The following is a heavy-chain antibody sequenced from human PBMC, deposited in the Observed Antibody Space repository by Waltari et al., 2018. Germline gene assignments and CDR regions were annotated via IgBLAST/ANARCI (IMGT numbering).Heavy chain of an antibody. CDR3: AITFYADCSSTSCSGAYAFDI. J-gene: IGHJ3*02. D-gene: IGHD2-2*01. CDR2: VDPEDGET. Sequence: EVQLVQSGAEVKKPGATVEISCKASGYTFTDYYMHWVKQAPGTGLEWMGRVDPEDGETIYAEKFQGRVTITADTSTDTAYMELSSLRSEDTAVYYCAITFYADCSSTSCSGAYAFDIWGQGTMVTVSS. CDR1: GYTFTDYY. V-gene: IGHV1-69-2*01.